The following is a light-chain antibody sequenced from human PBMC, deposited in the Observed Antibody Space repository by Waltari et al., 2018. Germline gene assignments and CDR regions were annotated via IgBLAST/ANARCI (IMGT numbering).Light chain of an antibody. CDR2: NVS. V-gene: IGLV2-14*03. Sequence: QSVLTQPASVSGSPGQSITISCTGTSSDVGSYIFVSWYQQHPGKAPKLIIFNVSNRPSGVSNRFSGSKSGNTASLTISGLQAEDEADFYCSSFSSGSTPVVFGGGTMLTVL. J-gene: IGLJ2*01. CDR1: SSDVGSYIF. CDR3: SSFSSGSTPVV.